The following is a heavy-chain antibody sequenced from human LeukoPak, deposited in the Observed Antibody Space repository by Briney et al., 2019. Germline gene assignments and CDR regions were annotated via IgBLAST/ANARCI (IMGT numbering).Heavy chain of an antibody. CDR1: GFTFNTYN. V-gene: IGHV3-21*01. CDR2: ISVSSSDI. Sequence: GGSLGLSCAASGFTFNTYNMNWVRQAPGKGLEWVSSISVSSSDIYYADSVKDRFTISRDNAKNSLYLQMKSLRAEDTAVYYCATRLSRGYFNYWGQGTLVTVSS. J-gene: IGHJ4*02. CDR3: ATRLSRGYFNY.